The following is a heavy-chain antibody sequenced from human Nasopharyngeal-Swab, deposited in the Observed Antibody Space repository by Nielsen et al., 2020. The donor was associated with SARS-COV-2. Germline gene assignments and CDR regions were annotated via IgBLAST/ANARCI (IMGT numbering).Heavy chain of an antibody. V-gene: IGHV4-34*01. CDR3: ARIEDCSSTSCYDYFDY. CDR2: INHSGST. Sequence: WIRQRPGPGQEWIGEINHSGSTNYNPPLKSRITISVDTSKNQFSQKLSSVTAADTAVYYSARIEDCSSTSCYDYFDYWGQGTLVTVSS. J-gene: IGHJ4*02. D-gene: IGHD2-2*01.